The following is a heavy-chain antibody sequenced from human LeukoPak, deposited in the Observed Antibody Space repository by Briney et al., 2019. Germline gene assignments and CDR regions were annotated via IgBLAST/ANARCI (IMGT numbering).Heavy chain of an antibody. CDR1: GGSISSSSYY. V-gene: IGHV4-39*01. CDR2: IYYSGST. Sequence: PSETLSLTCTVSGGSISSSSYYWGWIRQPPGKGLEWIGSIYYSGSTYYNPSLKSRVTISVDTSKSQFSLKLSSVTAADTAVYYCARLLLYYYDSSGYYHDAFDIWGLGTMVTVSS. D-gene: IGHD3-22*01. CDR3: ARLLLYYYDSSGYYHDAFDI. J-gene: IGHJ3*02.